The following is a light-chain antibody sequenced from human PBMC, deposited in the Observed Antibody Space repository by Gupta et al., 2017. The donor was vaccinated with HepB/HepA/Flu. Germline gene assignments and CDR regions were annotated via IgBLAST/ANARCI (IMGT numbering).Light chain of an antibody. Sequence: DIQLTQSPSSLSASVGDRVTITFRASQSISSYLNWYQQKPGKAPKLLIYAASSLQSRVPSRFSGSGSGTDFTLTISRLQPEDFATYYCQQSDSTPRTFGEGTKVEIK. J-gene: IGKJ1*01. V-gene: IGKV1-39*01. CDR2: AAS. CDR3: QQSDSTPRT. CDR1: QSISSY.